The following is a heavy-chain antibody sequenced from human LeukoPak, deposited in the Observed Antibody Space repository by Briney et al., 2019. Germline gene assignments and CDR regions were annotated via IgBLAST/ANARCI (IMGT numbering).Heavy chain of an antibody. CDR2: VSGSGRT. V-gene: IGHV3-23*01. CDR3: ARSSQVWSPYYFDY. D-gene: IGHD3-10*01. J-gene: IGHJ4*02. Sequence: GRTLRLFCASSGFTFCSYAMGCARHAPGKGLVCGLIVSGSGRTDCEDYAKGRFTTSRDNSKNTLYLQMNSLRAEDTAVYYCARSSQVWSPYYFDYWGQGTLVTVCS. CDR1: GFTFCSYA.